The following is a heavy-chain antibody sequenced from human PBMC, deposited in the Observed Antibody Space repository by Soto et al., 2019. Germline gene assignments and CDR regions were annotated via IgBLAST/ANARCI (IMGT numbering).Heavy chain of an antibody. J-gene: IGHJ3*02. CDR2: ISPGNSIT. Sequence: GESLKISGKASAYGFSIHWVASLRQMPGKGQEWVGFISPGNSITMYSPPFQGYVTISADTALSTTYLQWVTLKSSDTATYFCASGSQCDGGNCPKGGFDMWGQGTMVTVSS. D-gene: IGHD2-15*01. CDR3: ASGSQCDGGNCPKGGFDM. V-gene: IGHV5-51*01. CDR1: AYGFSIHW.